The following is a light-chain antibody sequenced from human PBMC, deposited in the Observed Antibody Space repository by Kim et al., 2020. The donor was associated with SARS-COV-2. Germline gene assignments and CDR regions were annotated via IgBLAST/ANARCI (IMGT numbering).Light chain of an antibody. CDR3: QQSYSVPYT. Sequence: EIQMTQSPSSLSASVGDRVTVTCRTTQHISNYVNWYQVKPGKAPKFLNYTTSGFQTGVPSRFSGSGSGTAFTLTIGSVQPDDFATYYCQQSYSVPYTFGQGTKLEI. J-gene: IGKJ2*01. CDR2: TTS. CDR1: QHISNY. V-gene: IGKV1-39*01.